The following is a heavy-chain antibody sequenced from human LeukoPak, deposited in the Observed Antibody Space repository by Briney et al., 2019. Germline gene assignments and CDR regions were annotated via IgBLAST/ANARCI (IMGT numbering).Heavy chain of an antibody. CDR1: GYTLTELS. J-gene: IGHJ6*03. CDR2: FDPEDGET. Sequence: ASVKVPCKVSGYTLTELSMHWVRQAPGKGLEWMGGFDPEDGETIYAQKIQGRVTMTEDTSTDTAYMELSSLRSEDTAVYYCARVFYGDYGGDYMDVWGKGTTVTVSS. V-gene: IGHV1-24*01. D-gene: IGHD4-17*01. CDR3: ARVFYGDYGGDYMDV.